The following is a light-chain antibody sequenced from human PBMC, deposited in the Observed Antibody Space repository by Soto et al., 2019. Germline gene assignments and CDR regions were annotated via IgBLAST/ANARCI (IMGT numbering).Light chain of an antibody. CDR1: SSDVGSYNL. CDR2: EVS. CDR3: CSYAGSSTHVV. V-gene: IGLV2-23*02. J-gene: IGLJ2*01. Sequence: QSVLTQPASVSGSPGQSITISCTGTSSDVGSYNLVSWYQQRPGKAPKLMIYEVSKRPSGVSNRFSGSKSGNTASLTISGLQAEDEADYYCCSYAGSSTHVVFGGGTKLAVL.